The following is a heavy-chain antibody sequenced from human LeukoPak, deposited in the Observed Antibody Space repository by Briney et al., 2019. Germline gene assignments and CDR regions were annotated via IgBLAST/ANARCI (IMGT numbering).Heavy chain of an antibody. CDR1: GDTFTGYY. D-gene: IGHD2-2*01. V-gene: IGHV1-2*02. Sequence: ASVKVSCKGSGDTFTGYYLHWVRQAPGQGVEWMGWISPNSGDTKYAQQFQGRLTVTRDTSISTAYMELSSLRSDDTAVYYCARHLTKNSDFWGQGTLVTVSS. CDR2: ISPNSGDT. J-gene: IGHJ4*02. CDR3: ARHLTKNSDF.